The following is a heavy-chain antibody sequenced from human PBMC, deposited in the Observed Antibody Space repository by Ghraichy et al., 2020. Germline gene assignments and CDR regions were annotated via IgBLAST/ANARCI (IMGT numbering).Heavy chain of an antibody. V-gene: IGHV3-23*01. CDR3: AKDDYCSGATCATYYYYGLDL. CDR2: ITGTGANT. D-gene: IGHD2-15*01. CDR1: GFIFSNYA. J-gene: IGHJ6*02. Sequence: GGSLRLSCAASGFIFSNYAMTWVRQAPGKGLEWVSSITGTGANTYYEDSVKGRFTISRDNSKNTLSLQMNSMRAEDTAVYYCAKDDYCSGATCATYYYYGLDLWGQVTTVTVSS.